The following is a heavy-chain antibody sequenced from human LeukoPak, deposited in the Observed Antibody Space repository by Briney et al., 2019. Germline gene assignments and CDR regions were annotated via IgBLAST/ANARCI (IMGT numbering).Heavy chain of an antibody. D-gene: IGHD6-6*01. CDR3: ARSSYSSSSSV. J-gene: IGHJ3*01. Sequence: GGSLRLSCAVSGFTFSGFWMSWSRQAPGEGLEWVASINSDGSEGYYADVVKGRFTISRDNAKNSLYLQINSLRAEDTAVYYCARSSYSSSSSVWGQGTMVTVSS. CDR1: GFTFSGFW. CDR2: INSDGSEG. V-gene: IGHV3-7*03.